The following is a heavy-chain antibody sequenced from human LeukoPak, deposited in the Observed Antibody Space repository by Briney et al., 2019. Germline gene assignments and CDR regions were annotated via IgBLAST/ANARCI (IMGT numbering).Heavy chain of an antibody. D-gene: IGHD6-6*01. CDR3: ARSSYSSSSSV. J-gene: IGHJ3*01. Sequence: GGSLRLSCAVSGFTFSGFWMSWSRQAPGEGLEWVASINSDGSEGYYADVVKGRFTISRDNAKNSLYLQINSLRAEDTAVYYCARSSYSSSSSVWGQGTMVTVSS. CDR1: GFTFSGFW. CDR2: INSDGSEG. V-gene: IGHV3-7*03.